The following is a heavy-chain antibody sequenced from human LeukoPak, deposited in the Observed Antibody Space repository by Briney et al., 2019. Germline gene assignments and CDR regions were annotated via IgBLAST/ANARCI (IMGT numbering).Heavy chain of an antibody. CDR3: ARGFHRRGVIINRHFDY. Sequence: GGSLRLSCAASGFTFSSYEMHWVRQAPGKGLEWVSYISSSSSTIYYADSVKGRFTISRDNAKNSLYLQMNSLRAEDTAVYYCARGFHRRGVIINRHFDYWGQGTLVTVSS. CDR1: GFTFSSYE. J-gene: IGHJ4*02. CDR2: ISSSSSTI. V-gene: IGHV3-48*01. D-gene: IGHD3-10*01.